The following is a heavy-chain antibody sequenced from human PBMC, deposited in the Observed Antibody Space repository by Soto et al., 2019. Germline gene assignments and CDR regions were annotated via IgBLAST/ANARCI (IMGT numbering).Heavy chain of an antibody. CDR3: ARSTNDYGYRH. V-gene: IGHV1-8*01. CDR1: GYTFTSYD. Sequence: QVQLVPSGAEVKKPGASVKVSCQASGYTFTSYDINWERQATGQGLEWMGWMNPNSGNTGYAQKFQCRVTMTSNTSISTAYMELSSLRSEDTAVYYFARSTNDYGYRHWGQGSMGTVSS. D-gene: IGHD4-17*01. CDR2: MNPNSGNT. J-gene: IGHJ4*02.